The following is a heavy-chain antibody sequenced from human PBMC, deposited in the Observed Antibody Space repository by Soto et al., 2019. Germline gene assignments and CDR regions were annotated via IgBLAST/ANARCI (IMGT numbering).Heavy chain of an antibody. CDR3: ARDRGNYFHDAFDI. Sequence: GGSLRLSCAASGFTVSSNYMSWVRQAPGKGLEWVSIIYTDGSTYYADSVKGSFTLSRDDSKNTLYLQMNSLRDEDTAVYYCARDRGNYFHDAFDIWGQGTMVTVS. CDR2: IYTDGST. D-gene: IGHD1-26*01. J-gene: IGHJ3*02. CDR1: GFTVSSNY. V-gene: IGHV3-66*01.